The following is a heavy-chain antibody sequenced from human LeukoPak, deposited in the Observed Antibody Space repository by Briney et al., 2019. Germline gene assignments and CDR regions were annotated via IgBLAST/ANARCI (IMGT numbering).Heavy chain of an antibody. D-gene: IGHD3-22*01. CDR2: IYDSGST. J-gene: IGHJ4*02. V-gene: IGHV4-4*02. Sequence: SGTLSLTCAVSGGSISSGNWWSLVRQPPGKGLEWIGEIYDSGSTNYNPSLESRVTMSVDKSKNQFSLTLRSVTAADTAVYYCARADSRGFYAFDYWGQGTLVPVSS. CDR1: GGSISSGNW. CDR3: ARADSRGFYAFDY.